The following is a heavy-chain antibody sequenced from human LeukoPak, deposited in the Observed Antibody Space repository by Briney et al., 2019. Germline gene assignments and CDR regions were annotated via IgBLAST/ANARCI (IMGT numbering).Heavy chain of an antibody. J-gene: IGHJ4*02. D-gene: IGHD1-1*01. Sequence: GALRLSCAVSGLTFSSSWMDWVRQVPGKGLEWVANIKQDGSEKYYVDSVKGRFTISRDNAKNSLYLQMNSLRAEDTAVYYCARDTGFWNDVNDYWGQGTLVTVSS. CDR3: ARDTGFWNDVNDY. V-gene: IGHV3-7*03. CDR2: IKQDGSEK. CDR1: GLTFSSSW.